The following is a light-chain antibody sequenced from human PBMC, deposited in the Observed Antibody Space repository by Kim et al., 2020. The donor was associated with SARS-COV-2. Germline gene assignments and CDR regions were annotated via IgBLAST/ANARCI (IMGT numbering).Light chain of an antibody. CDR1: QDISNY. V-gene: IGKV1-33*01. CDR3: QQYDNLPIT. CDR2: DAS. Sequence: SVGDRVTITWQATQDISNYLNWYQQKPGKAPKHLIYDASNLETGVPSRFSGSGSGTDFTFTISSLQPGDIATYYCQQYDNLPITFGQGTRLEIK. J-gene: IGKJ5*01.